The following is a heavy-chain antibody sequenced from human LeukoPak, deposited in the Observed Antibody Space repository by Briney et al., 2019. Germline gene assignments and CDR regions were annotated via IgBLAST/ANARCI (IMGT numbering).Heavy chain of an antibody. CDR3: ARDQYYTSGTYIDY. Sequence: GGSLRLSCAGSGFTFNSYGMHWVRQAPGKGLEWVTVIWYDGSNKYYADSVKGRFTISRDNSKNTLYLQMNSLRAEDTAVYYCARDQYYTSGTYIDYWGQGTLVIVSS. CDR1: GFTFNSYG. CDR2: IWYDGSNK. D-gene: IGHD3-10*01. V-gene: IGHV3-33*01. J-gene: IGHJ4*02.